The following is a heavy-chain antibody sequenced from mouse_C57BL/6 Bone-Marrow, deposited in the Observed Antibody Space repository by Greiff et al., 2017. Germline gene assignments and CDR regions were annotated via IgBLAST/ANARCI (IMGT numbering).Heavy chain of an antibody. J-gene: IGHJ2*01. CDR1: GYTFTSYW. Sequence: QVQLQQPGAELVRPGTSVKLSCKASGYTFTSYWMHWVKQRPGQGLEWIGVIDPSDSYTNYNQKFKGKATLTVDTSSSTAYMQLSSLTSVDSAVYYCARGYDGPYWGQGTTLTVSS. D-gene: IGHD2-3*01. CDR2: IDPSDSYT. CDR3: ARGYDGPY. V-gene: IGHV1-59*01.